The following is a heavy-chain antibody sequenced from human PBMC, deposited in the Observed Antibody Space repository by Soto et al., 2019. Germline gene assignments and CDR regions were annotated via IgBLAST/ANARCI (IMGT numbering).Heavy chain of an antibody. CDR3: ARERYQLPYFDY. V-gene: IGHV1-69*13. CDR1: GGTFSSYA. Sequence: SVKVSCKASGGTFSSYAISWVRQAPGQGLEWMGGIIPIFGTANYAQKFQGRVTITADESTSTAYMELSSLRSEDTAVYYCARERYQLPYFDYWGQGTLVTVSS. CDR2: IIPIFGTA. J-gene: IGHJ4*02. D-gene: IGHD2-2*01.